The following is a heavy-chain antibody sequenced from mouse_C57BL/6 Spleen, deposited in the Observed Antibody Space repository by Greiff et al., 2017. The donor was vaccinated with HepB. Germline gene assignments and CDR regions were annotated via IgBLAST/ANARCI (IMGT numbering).Heavy chain of an antibody. D-gene: IGHD3-2*02. J-gene: IGHJ2*01. CDR1: GYTFTDYN. Sequence: EVKLQESGPELVKPGASVKIPCKASGYTFTDYNMDWVKQSHGKSLEWIGDINPNNGGTIYNQKFKGKATLTVDKSSSTAYMELRSLTSEDTAVYYCARSRGAQAHYFDYWGQGTTLTVSS. V-gene: IGHV1-18*01. CDR3: ARSRGAQAHYFDY. CDR2: INPNNGGT.